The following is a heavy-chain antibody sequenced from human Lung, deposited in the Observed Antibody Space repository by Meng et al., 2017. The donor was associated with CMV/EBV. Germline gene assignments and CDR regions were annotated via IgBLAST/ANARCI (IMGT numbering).Heavy chain of an antibody. J-gene: IGHJ4*02. Sequence: QVELVQSGSELKKPGDLGKVSCQAAGYTFTSSSMNWVRHAPGQGLEWMGWININTGNPTYAQGFPGRFVFSLDTSVSTAYLQIDSLKADDTAVYYCARGNGWRFDYWGQGTLVTVSS. CDR1: GYTFTSSS. CDR2: ININTGNP. V-gene: IGHV7-4-1*01. D-gene: IGHD6-19*01. CDR3: ARGNGWRFDY.